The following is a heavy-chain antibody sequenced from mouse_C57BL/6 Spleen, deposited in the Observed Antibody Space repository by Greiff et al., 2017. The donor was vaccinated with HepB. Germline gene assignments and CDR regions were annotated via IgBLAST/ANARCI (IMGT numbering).Heavy chain of an antibody. CDR1: GYTFTDYY. D-gene: IGHD5-1-1*01. Sequence: EVQLQQSGPELVKPGTSVKISCKASGYTFTDYYMNWVKQSHGKSLEWLGDINPNNGGTSYNQKFKGKAKLTVDKSSSTAYMELRSLTAEDSAVYFCARAAIPAMDYWGQGTSVPVSS. CDR3: ARAAIPAMDY. CDR2: INPNNGGT. J-gene: IGHJ4*01. V-gene: IGHV1-26*01.